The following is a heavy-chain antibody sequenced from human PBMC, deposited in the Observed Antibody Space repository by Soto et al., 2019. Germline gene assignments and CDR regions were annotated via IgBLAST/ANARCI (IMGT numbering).Heavy chain of an antibody. CDR3: ARSSGGNSGIIIEGSKWFDP. D-gene: IGHD3-16*02. CDR1: GYTFTGYY. V-gene: IGHV1-2*04. Sequence: ASVKVSCKASGYTFTGYYMHWVRQAPGQGLEWMGWINPNSGGTNYAQKFQGWVTMTRDTSRSTVYMELRSLRSDDTAIYYCARSSGGNSGIIIEGSKWFDPWGQGTLVTVSS. CDR2: INPNSGGT. J-gene: IGHJ5*02.